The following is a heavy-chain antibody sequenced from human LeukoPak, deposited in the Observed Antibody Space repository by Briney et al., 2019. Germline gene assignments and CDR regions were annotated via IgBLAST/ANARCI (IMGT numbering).Heavy chain of an antibody. J-gene: IGHJ4*02. D-gene: IGHD3-22*01. CDR1: GGSIRSYY. CDR2: IYYTGST. V-gene: IGHV4-59*01. Sequence: SETLPLTCTVSGGSIRSYYWSWIRQPPGKGLEWIGYIYYTGSTNYNPSLKSRVTISVDTSKNQFSLELSSVTAADTAVYYCARENDTSGFSASGFDSWGQGTLVTVSS. CDR3: ARENDTSGFSASGFDS.